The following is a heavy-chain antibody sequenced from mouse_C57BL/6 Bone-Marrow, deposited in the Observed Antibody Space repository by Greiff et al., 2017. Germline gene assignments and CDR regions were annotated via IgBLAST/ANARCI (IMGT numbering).Heavy chain of an antibody. CDR2: FYPGSGSI. J-gene: IGHJ2*01. Sequence: QVQLQQSGAELVKPGASVKLSCKASGYTFTEYTIHWVKQRSGQGLEWIGWFYPGSGSIKYNEKFKDKATLTVDKSSSTAYMQLSSLTSEDSAVYYCARGFYYGSSYVDYWGQGTTLTVSS. CDR3: ARGFYYGSSYVDY. V-gene: IGHV1-62-2*01. D-gene: IGHD1-1*01. CDR1: GYTFTEYT.